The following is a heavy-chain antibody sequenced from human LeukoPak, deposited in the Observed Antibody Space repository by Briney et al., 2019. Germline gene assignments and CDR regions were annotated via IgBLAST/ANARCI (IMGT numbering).Heavy chain of an antibody. D-gene: IGHD4-23*01. CDR2: INVDGIST. V-gene: IGHV3-74*01. J-gene: IGHJ4*02. Sequence: GGSLRLSCAASAFTFSSYWTHWVRQVPGKGLVWVSRINVDGISTNYADSVKGRFTISRDNAQNTLYLQMNSLRVEDTAVYYCARDHRKRVTPVFDYWGQGTLVTVSS. CDR1: AFTFSSYW. CDR3: ARDHRKRVTPVFDY.